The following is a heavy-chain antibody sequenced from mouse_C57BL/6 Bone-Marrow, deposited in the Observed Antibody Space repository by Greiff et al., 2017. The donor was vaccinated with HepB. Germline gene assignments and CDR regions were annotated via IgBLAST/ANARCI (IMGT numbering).Heavy chain of an antibody. CDR3: ATLSYSNYGFFYAMDY. J-gene: IGHJ4*01. CDR1: GYTFTSYW. V-gene: IGHV1-64*01. D-gene: IGHD2-5*01. Sequence: QVQLQQPGAELVKPGASVKLSCKASGYTFTSYWMHWVKQRPGQGLEWIGMIHPNSGSTNYNEKFKSKATLTVDKSSSTAYMQLSSLTSEDSAVYYCATLSYSNYGFFYAMDYWGQGTSLTVSS. CDR2: IHPNSGST.